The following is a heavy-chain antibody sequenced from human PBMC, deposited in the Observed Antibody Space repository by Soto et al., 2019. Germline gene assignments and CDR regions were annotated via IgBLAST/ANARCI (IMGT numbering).Heavy chain of an antibody. CDR1: GFTFSSYG. Sequence: GGSLRLSCAASGFTFSSYGMHWVRQAPGKGLEWVAVIWYDGSSKYYADSVKGRFTISRDNSKNTLYLQMNSLRAEDTAVYYCAKDLLYSGYEWTWGQGTMVTVSS. CDR3: AKDLLYSGYEWT. D-gene: IGHD5-12*01. V-gene: IGHV3-33*06. CDR2: IWYDGSSK. J-gene: IGHJ3*01.